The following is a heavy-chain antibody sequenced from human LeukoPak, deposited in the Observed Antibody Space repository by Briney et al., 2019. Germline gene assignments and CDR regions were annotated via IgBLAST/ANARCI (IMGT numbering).Heavy chain of an antibody. CDR2: TYHSGST. CDR3: ARFVDDYSNWFDP. D-gene: IGHD4-11*01. CDR1: GGSISSYY. J-gene: IGHJ5*02. V-gene: IGHV4-59*01. Sequence: PSETLSLTCTVSGGSISSYYWSWIRQPPGKGLEWIGYTYHSGSTNYNPSLKSRVTISVDTSKNQFSLRLSSVTAADTAVYYCARFVDDYSNWFDPWGQGTLVTVSS.